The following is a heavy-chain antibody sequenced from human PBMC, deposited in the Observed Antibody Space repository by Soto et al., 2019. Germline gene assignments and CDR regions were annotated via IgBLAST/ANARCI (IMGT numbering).Heavy chain of an antibody. CDR3: TRHRSLIVATSVLDGMEV. Sequence: LGESLKISCKGSGYSFTIYWISWVRQMPGKGLVWMGRIDPSDSYTNYSPSFQGHVTISADKSISTAYLQWSSLKASDTASYYCTRHRSLIVATSVLDGMEVWSQGTTVTVS. CDR2: IDPSDSYT. V-gene: IGHV5-10-1*01. CDR1: GYSFTIYW. J-gene: IGHJ6*02. D-gene: IGHD5-12*01.